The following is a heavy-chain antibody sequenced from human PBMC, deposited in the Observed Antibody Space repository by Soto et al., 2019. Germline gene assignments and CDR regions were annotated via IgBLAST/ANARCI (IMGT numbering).Heavy chain of an antibody. CDR2: IYSGGST. Sequence: GGSLRLSCAASGFTVSSNYMSWVRQAPGKGLEWVSVIYSGGSTYYADSVKGRFTISRDNSKNTLYLQMNSLRAEDTAVYYCARVLAAYSSGWSPFDFWGQGTLVTVSS. J-gene: IGHJ4*02. CDR3: ARVLAAYSSGWSPFDF. D-gene: IGHD6-19*01. V-gene: IGHV3-53*01. CDR1: GFTVSSNY.